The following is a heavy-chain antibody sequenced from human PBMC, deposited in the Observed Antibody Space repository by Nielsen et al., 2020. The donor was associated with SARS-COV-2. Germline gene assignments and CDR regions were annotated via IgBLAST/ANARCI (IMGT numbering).Heavy chain of an antibody. Sequence: GSLRLSCAVSGGSISSSNWWGWVRPPPGKGLEWIGEIYHSGSTNYNPSLKSRVTISVDKSKNQFSLKLSSVAAADTAVYYCARGNCGGDCYSGNYYYYGMDVWGQGTTVTVSS. CDR1: GGSISSSNW. CDR2: IYHSGST. J-gene: IGHJ6*02. CDR3: ARGNCGGDCYSGNYYYYGMDV. V-gene: IGHV4-4*02. D-gene: IGHD2-21*02.